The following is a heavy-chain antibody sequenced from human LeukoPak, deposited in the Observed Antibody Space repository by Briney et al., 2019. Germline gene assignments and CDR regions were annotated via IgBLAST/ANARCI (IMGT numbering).Heavy chain of an antibody. D-gene: IGHD2-2*01. CDR1: GYTFTSYG. J-gene: IGHJ4*02. V-gene: IGHV1-18*01. CDR2: ISTYNFNT. CDR3: ARLADCSSSSCRSFDY. Sequence: ASVKVSCKASGYTFTSYGIIWVRQAPGQGLEWMGWISTYNFNTNYAQKVQGRATMTTDTSTNTAYMELRSLRSDDTAVYYCARLADCSSSSCRSFDYWGQGTLVTVSS.